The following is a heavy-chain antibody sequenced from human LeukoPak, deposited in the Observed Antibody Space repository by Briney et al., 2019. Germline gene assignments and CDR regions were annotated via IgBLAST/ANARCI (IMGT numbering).Heavy chain of an antibody. CDR1: GASVSGSAYY. D-gene: IGHD1-26*01. CDR2: IYYSGST. CDR3: AKSGGYGLIDY. Sequence: SETLSLTCTVSGASVSGSAYYWGWIRQPPGKGLEWIGNIYYSGSTNYNESLESRVTISIDTSKNQFSLKLNSVTAADTAMYYCAKSGGYGLIDYWGQGTLVTVSS. J-gene: IGHJ4*02. V-gene: IGHV4-39*01.